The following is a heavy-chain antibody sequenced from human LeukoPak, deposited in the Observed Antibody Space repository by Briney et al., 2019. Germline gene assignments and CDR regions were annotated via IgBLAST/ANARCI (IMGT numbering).Heavy chain of an antibody. CDR2: VSYNGDTT. CDR1: GFPLSSYG. CDR3: AKAHSSSWLIDY. D-gene: IGHD6-13*01. J-gene: IGHJ4*02. Sequence: GGSLRLSCAAFGFPLSSYGMSWVRQAPGKGLEWVSAVSYNGDTTYYADSVKGRFTISRDNSKNTLSLQMNSVRAEDTAVYYCAKAHSSSWLIDYWGQGTLVTVSS. V-gene: IGHV3-23*01.